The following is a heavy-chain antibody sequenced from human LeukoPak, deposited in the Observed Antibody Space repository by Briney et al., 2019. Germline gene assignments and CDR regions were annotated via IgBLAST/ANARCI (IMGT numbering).Heavy chain of an antibody. CDR1: GFTFSSYG. V-gene: IGHV3-33*01. D-gene: IGHD4-17*01. CDR3: AMSHGDSNY. J-gene: IGHJ4*02. Sequence: GRSLRLSCAASGFTFSSYGMHWVRQAPGKGLEWVAVIWYDGSNKYYADSVKGRFTISRDNSKNTLYLQMNSLRAEDTAVYYCAMSHGDSNYWGQGTLVTVSA. CDR2: IWYDGSNK.